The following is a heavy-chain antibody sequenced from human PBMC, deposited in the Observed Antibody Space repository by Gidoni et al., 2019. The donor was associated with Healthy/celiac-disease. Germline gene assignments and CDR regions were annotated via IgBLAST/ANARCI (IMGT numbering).Heavy chain of an antibody. D-gene: IGHD6-6*01. CDR3: ARYSKQLGLDY. Sequence: QVQLVESGGGVVPPGSSLRLPCAASGFTFSSYAMHWVRQAPGKGLGWVAVISYDGSNKYYADSVKGRFTISRDNSKNTLYLQMNSLRAEDTAVYYCARYSKQLGLDYWGQGTLVTVSS. CDR1: GFTFSSYA. CDR2: ISYDGSNK. J-gene: IGHJ4*02. V-gene: IGHV3-30-3*01.